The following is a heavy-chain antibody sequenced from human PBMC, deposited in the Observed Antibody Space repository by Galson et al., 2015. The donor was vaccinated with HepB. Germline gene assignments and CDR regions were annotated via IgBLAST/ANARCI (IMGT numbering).Heavy chain of an antibody. V-gene: IGHV3-23*01. CDR3: GKSDNRGRAPLAYYYYYYGMDV. J-gene: IGHJ6*02. CDR1: GFTFSSYA. Sequence: SLRLSCAASGFTFSSYAMSWVRQAPGKGLEWVSAISGSGGSTYYADSVKGRFTISRDNSKNTLYLQMNSLRTEDTAVYYCGKSDNRGRAPLAYYYYYYGMDVGGQGTTVTVSS. CDR2: ISGSGGST. D-gene: IGHD3-10*01.